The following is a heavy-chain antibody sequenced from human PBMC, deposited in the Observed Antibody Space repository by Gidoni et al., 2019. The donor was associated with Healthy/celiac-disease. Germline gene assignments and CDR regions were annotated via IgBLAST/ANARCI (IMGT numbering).Heavy chain of an antibody. V-gene: IGHV3-7*03. CDR1: GFPCSRYW. Sequence: EVQLVESGGGLVQPGGSLRLSCAASGFPCSRYWMRWVRQAPGTGMGGVAKIKQDGSEKYYVDSVKSRFTISRENAKNSLYLQMNSLRAEDTAVYYCARELDYYDILTGYYKSAFDIWGQGTMVTVSS. J-gene: IGHJ3*02. D-gene: IGHD3-9*01. CDR2: IKQDGSEK. CDR3: ARELDYYDILTGYYKSAFDI.